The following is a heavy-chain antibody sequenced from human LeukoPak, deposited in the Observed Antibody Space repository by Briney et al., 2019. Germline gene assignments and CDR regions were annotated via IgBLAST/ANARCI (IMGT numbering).Heavy chain of an antibody. CDR3: ARGSAQLLWFGYYMDV. D-gene: IGHD3-10*01. J-gene: IGHJ6*03. CDR2: INTNTGNP. V-gene: IGHV7-4-1*02. CDR1: GYTFTSYA. Sequence: AASVKVSCKTSGYTFTSYAMNWLRQAPGQGLEWMGWINTNTGNPTYAQGFTGRFVFSLDTSVSTAYLQISSLKAEDTAVYYCARGSAQLLWFGYYMDVWGKGTTVTVSS.